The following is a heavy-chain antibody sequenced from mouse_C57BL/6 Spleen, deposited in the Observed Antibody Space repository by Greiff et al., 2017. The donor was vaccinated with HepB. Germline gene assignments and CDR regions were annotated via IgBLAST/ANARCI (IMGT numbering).Heavy chain of an antibody. CDR2: IRLKSDNYAT. D-gene: IGHD1-1*01. CDR3: TGVYYYGSSLWYFDV. J-gene: IGHJ1*03. CDR1: GFTFSNYW. V-gene: IGHV6-3*01. Sequence: EVHLVESGGGLVQPGGSMKLSCVASGFTFSNYWMNWVRQSPEKGLEWVAQIRLKSDNYATHYAESVKGRFTISRDDSKSSVYLQMNNLRAEDTGIYYCTGVYYYGSSLWYFDVWGTGTTVTVSS.